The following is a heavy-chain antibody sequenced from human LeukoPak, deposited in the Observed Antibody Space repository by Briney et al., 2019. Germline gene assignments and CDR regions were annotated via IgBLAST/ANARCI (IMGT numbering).Heavy chain of an antibody. V-gene: IGHV4-59*01. CDR2: IYYSGST. Sequence: SETLSLTCTVSGGSISSYYWSWIRQPPGKGLEWIGYIYYSGSTNYNPSLKSRVTISVDTSKNQFSLKLSSVTAADTAVYYCARAHPAETFDYWGQGILVTVSS. CDR3: ARAHPAETFDY. J-gene: IGHJ4*02. CDR1: GGSISSYY.